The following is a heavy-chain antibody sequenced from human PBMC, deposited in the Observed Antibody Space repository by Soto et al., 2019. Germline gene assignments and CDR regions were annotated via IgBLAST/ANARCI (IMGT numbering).Heavy chain of an antibody. J-gene: IGHJ3*02. CDR2: IYSGGGT. D-gene: IGHD2-15*01. V-gene: IGHV3-66*01. CDR1: GFTVSSSY. Sequence: GGSLRLSCAASGFTVSSSYMSWVRQAPGKGLEWVSVIYSGGGTYFADSVRGRFSLSRDISDNTLHLQMNNLRVEDTAVYYCAREPRYCRGGSCSITGDAYDIWGQGTMVTVSS. CDR3: AREPRYCRGGSCSITGDAYDI.